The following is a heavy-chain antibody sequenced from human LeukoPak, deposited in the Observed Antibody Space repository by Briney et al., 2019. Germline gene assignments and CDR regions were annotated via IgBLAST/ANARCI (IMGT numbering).Heavy chain of an antibody. CDR3: ARDPYDFWSGYSH. V-gene: IGHV4-59*12. CDR2: IYYSGTT. D-gene: IGHD3-3*01. Sequence: SETLSLTCTVSGGSISRYFWSWIRQPPGKGLEWIGHIYYSGTTNYNPSLKSRVTISVDMSKNQFSLKLSSVTAADTAVYYCARDPYDFWSGYSHWGQGTLVTVSS. CDR1: GGSISRYF. J-gene: IGHJ4*02.